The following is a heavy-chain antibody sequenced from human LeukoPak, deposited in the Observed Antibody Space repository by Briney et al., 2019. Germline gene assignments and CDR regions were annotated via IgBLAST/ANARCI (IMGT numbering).Heavy chain of an antibody. CDR2: ISSSGSTI. V-gene: IGHV3-11*01. D-gene: IGHD4-17*01. CDR3: ARDAPRDYVLG. Sequence: GGSLRVSCAASGFTFSDYYMSWIRQAPGKGLEWVSYISSSGSTIYYADSVKGRFTISRDNAKNSLYLQMNSLKAEDTAVYYCARDAPRDYVLGWGQGTLVTVSS. CDR1: GFTFSDYY. J-gene: IGHJ4*02.